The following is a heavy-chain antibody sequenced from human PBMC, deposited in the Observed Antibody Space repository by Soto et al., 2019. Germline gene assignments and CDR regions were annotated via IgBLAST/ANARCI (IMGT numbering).Heavy chain of an antibody. J-gene: IGHJ5*02. Sequence: WETLSLTCTVSGGSIISTFYYWGWLRQPPGRGLEWIANINYSGETHYSPSLKSRVAISVDTSKSQFSLTLDSVTAADTAVYYCARRPDFRDHGWFDPWGQGILVTVSS. CDR2: INYSGET. CDR1: GGSIISTFYY. D-gene: IGHD4-17*01. V-gene: IGHV4-39*01. CDR3: ARRPDFRDHGWFDP.